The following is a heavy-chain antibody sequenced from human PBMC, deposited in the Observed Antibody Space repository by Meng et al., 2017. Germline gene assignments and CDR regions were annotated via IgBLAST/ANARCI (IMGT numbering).Heavy chain of an antibody. Sequence: QVQVQEWGAGMWKPSWTLSLTCVVSGGSFSNDYWSWSRQPPGKGLEWIGEINHSGSTNYNPSLESRATISVDTSQNNLSLKLSSVTAADSAVYYCARGPTTMAHDFDYWGQGTLVTVSS. CDR3: ARGPTTMAHDFDY. D-gene: IGHD4-11*01. CDR1: GGSFSNDY. CDR2: INHSGST. J-gene: IGHJ4*02. V-gene: IGHV4-34*01.